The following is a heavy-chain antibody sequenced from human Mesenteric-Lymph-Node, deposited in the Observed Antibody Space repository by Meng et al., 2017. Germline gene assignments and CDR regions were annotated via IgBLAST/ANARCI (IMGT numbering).Heavy chain of an antibody. CDR1: GGTFSSYV. J-gene: IGHJ4*02. CDR2: IIPIFGKP. D-gene: IGHD3-22*01. Sequence: SVKVSCKASGGTFSSYVISWVRQAPGQGLEWMGGIIPIFGKPNYAQKYQGRVTITADKSTTTAYMELSSLRSEDTAVYYCAREYSSGYLDYWGQGTLVTVSS. CDR3: AREYSSGYLDY. V-gene: IGHV1-69*06.